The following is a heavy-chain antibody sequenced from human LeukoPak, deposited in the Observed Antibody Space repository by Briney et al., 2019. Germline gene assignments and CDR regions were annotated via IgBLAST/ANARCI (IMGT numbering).Heavy chain of an antibody. CDR1: GYTFTSYD. D-gene: IGHD2-15*01. Sequence: ASVKVSCKASGYTFTSYDINWVRQATGQGLEWMGIINPSGGSTSYAQKFQGRVTMTRDMSTSTVYMELSSLRSEDTAVYYCARESIGYCSGGSCYADYWGQGTLVTVSS. CDR2: INPSGGST. V-gene: IGHV1-46*01. J-gene: IGHJ4*02. CDR3: ARESIGYCSGGSCYADY.